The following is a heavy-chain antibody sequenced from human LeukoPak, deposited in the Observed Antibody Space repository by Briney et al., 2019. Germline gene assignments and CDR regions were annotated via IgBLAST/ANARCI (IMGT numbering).Heavy chain of an antibody. Sequence: GGSLRLSCAASGFTFSSYSMNWVRQAPGKGLEWVSYISSSSSYIYYADSVKGRFTISRDNAKNSLYLQMNSLRAEDTAVYYCARDRKHIVVVTLEPRYPSAFDIWGQGTMVTVSS. V-gene: IGHV3-21*05. CDR1: GFTFSSYS. J-gene: IGHJ3*02. D-gene: IGHD2-21*02. CDR2: ISSSSSYI. CDR3: ARDRKHIVVVTLEPRYPSAFDI.